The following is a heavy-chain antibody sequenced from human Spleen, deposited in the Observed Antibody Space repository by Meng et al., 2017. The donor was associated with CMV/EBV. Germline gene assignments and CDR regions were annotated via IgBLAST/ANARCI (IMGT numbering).Heavy chain of an antibody. CDR2: IDPKSGDT. D-gene: IGHD3-3*02. J-gene: IGHJ5*02. V-gene: IGHV1-2*02. Sequence: FSDYELHWVRQAPGQGLEWMGWIDPKSGDTNFAQKFQGRVTVTRDTSINTAYMELRRLRSDDTAVYYCTRGLTFSIYGVVTVNNWFDPWGPGTLVTVSS. CDR1: FSDYE. CDR3: TRGLTFSIYGVVTVNNWFDP.